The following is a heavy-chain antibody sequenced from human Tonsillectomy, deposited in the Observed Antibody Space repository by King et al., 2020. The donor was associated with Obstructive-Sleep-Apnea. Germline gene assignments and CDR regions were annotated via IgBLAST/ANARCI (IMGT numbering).Heavy chain of an antibody. D-gene: IGHD3-22*01. CDR1: GFTFSGSA. CDR2: IRSKANSYAT. V-gene: IGHV3-73*01. Sequence: VQLVESGGGLDQPGGSLKLSCAASGFTFSGSAMHWVRQASGKGLEWVGRIRSKANSYATAYAASVKGRFTISRDDSKNTAYLQMNSLKTEDTAVYYCTRHTYYYDSSGNPTYYYYYGMDVWGQGTTVTVSS. CDR3: TRHTYYYDSSGNPTYYYYYGMDV. J-gene: IGHJ6*02.